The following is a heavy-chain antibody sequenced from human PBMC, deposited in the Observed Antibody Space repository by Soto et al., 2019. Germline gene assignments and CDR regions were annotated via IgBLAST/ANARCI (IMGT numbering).Heavy chain of an antibody. Sequence: QITLNESGPTVVRPTETLTLTCRFSGFSLTTSGVGVGWIRQSPGKAPEWLALIYWDDDKRYSPSLKSRLTFTKDTSKNQVVLTVSDLDPTDTATYYCAHRVLRTVSGLVTTTAIYFDFWGQGTPVAVSS. V-gene: IGHV2-5*02. CDR1: GFSLTTSGVG. CDR3: AHRVLRTVSGLVTTTAIYFDF. CDR2: IYWDDDK. D-gene: IGHD3-3*01. J-gene: IGHJ4*02.